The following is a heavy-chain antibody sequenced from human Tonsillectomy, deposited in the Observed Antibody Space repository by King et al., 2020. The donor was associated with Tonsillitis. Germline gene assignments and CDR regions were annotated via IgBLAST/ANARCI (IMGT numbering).Heavy chain of an antibody. CDR3: ARALFGQQLVFGYYGMDV. D-gene: IGHD6-13*01. Sequence: VQLVQSGGGLVKPGGSLRLSCAASGFSFSTYSMNWVRQAPGKGLEWVSSISTSSSYIYYADSVKGRFMISRDNAENSLYLQMNSLRADDTAVYYCARALFGQQLVFGYYGMDVWGQGTTVTVSS. CDR1: GFSFSTYS. J-gene: IGHJ6*02. CDR2: ISTSSSYI. V-gene: IGHV3-21*01.